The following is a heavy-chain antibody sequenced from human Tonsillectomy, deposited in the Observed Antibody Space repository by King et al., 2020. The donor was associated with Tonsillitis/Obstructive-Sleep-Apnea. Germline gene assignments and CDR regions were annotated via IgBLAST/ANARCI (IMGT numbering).Heavy chain of an antibody. V-gene: IGHV4-39*01. CDR3: ARHPYCTGGNCYSNYYYYGMDV. J-gene: IGHJ6*02. Sequence: LQLQESGPGLVKPSETLSLTCTVSGGSISSNNYYWGWIRQPPGKGLEWIASMSYSGSTYYNPSLRSRVTMSVDMSKNQFSLRVSSVTAADTAVYYGARHPYCTGGNCYSNYYYYGMDVWGQGTTITVSS. CDR2: MSYSGST. D-gene: IGHD2-15*01. CDR1: GGSISSNNYY.